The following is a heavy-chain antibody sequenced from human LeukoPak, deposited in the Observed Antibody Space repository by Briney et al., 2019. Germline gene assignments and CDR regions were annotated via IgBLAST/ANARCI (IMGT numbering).Heavy chain of an antibody. D-gene: IGHD3-22*01. J-gene: IGHJ3*02. V-gene: IGHV4-4*07. CDR3: ARDLYYYDSGASVFDI. Sequence: PSETLSLTCTVSGGSISSNYWSWIRQPAGKGLEWIGRIYSSGSTNYNPSLKSRVTMSVDTSQNKFSLKLSSVTAADTALYYTARDLYYYDSGASVFDIWGQGTMVTASS. CDR2: IYSSGST. CDR1: GGSISSNY.